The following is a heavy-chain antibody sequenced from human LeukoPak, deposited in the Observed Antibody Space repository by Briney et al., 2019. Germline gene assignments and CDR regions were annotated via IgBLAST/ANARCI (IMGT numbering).Heavy chain of an antibody. Sequence: SETLSLTCTESGYSISSGYYWGWIWQSPGKGLEWIGSIYHGGSTYYNPSLRSRVIVSVDTSKNHFSLKMSSVTAADTAVYYYARDLASCAGDCYSDGFDYWGQGALVTVSS. CDR3: ARDLASCAGDCYSDGFDY. CDR1: GYSISSGYY. D-gene: IGHD2-21*02. CDR2: IYHGGST. J-gene: IGHJ4*02. V-gene: IGHV4-38-2*02.